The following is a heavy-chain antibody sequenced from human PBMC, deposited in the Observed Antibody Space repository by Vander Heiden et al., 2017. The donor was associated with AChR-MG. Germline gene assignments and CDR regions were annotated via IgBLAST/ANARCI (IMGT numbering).Heavy chain of an antibody. Sequence: QVTLKESGPVLVKPTETLTLTCTVSGFSLSNARMGVSWIRQPPGKALEWLAHIFSNDEKSYSTSLKSRLTISKDTSKSQVVLTMTNMDPVDTATYYCARILPPDDYDFWSGYYLGFDYWGQGTLVTVSS. CDR1: GFSLSNARMG. CDR3: ARILPPDDYDFWSGYYLGFDY. D-gene: IGHD3-3*01. CDR2: IFSNDEK. V-gene: IGHV2-26*01. J-gene: IGHJ4*02.